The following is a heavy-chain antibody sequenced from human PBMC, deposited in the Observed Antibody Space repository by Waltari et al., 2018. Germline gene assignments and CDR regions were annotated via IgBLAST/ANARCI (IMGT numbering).Heavy chain of an antibody. CDR3: ARGSRLAGSDYFEV. CDR2: INVGQRDT. Sequence: QSQLVQSGAKVRLTGAAVTIYCKAAGYTLPAYTIHLIRQAPGQSLEWMGWINVGQRDTNYSEKLQGRVTIARDTSDTSASTVYMELRSLTSDDTAIYYCARGSRLAGSDYFEVWGQGTLLTVSS. D-gene: IGHD5-12*01. V-gene: IGHV1-3*01. J-gene: IGHJ3*01. CDR1: GYTLPAYT.